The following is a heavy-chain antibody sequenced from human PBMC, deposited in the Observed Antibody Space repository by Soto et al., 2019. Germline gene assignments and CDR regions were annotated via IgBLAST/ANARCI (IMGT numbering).Heavy chain of an antibody. CDR2: IKSKTDGGTT. D-gene: IGHD4-17*01. J-gene: IGHJ3*02. V-gene: IGHV3-15*01. CDR3: TTSITAVTTFAFDN. Sequence: GGSLRLSCAASGFTFSNAWMSWVRQAPGKGLEWVGRIKSKTDGGTTDYAAPRKGRFANARDDTNNTLYLRMNSLETEDTVVYYCTTSITAVTTFAFDNWGQGTMVTVSS. CDR1: GFTFSNAW.